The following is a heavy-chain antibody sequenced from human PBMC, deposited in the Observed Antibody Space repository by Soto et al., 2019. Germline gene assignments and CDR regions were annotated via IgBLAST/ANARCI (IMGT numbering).Heavy chain of an antibody. CDR1: GGSISSSSYY. D-gene: IGHD6-6*01. J-gene: IGHJ4*02. V-gene: IGHV4-39*01. Sequence: PSETLSLTCTVSGGSISSSSYYWGWIRQPPGKGLEWIGSIYYSGSTYYNPSLKSRVTISVDTSKNQFSLKLSSVTAADTAVYYCARHGAVSIAARPGGFDYWGQGTLVTVSS. CDR2: IYYSGST. CDR3: ARHGAVSIAARPGGFDY.